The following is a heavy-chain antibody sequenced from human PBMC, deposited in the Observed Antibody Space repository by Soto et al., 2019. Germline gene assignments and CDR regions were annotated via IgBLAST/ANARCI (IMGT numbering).Heavy chain of an antibody. D-gene: IGHD2-15*01. J-gene: IGHJ6*02. V-gene: IGHV1-18*01. Sequence: QVQLVQSGAEVKKPGASVKVSCKASGYTFTSYGISWVRQAPGQGLEWMGWISAYNGNTNYAQKLQGRVTMTTDTXXSTAYMELRSLRSDDTAVYYCVVVVVAEGYYGMDVWGQGTTVTVSS. CDR3: VVVVVAEGYYGMDV. CDR1: GYTFTSYG. CDR2: ISAYNGNT.